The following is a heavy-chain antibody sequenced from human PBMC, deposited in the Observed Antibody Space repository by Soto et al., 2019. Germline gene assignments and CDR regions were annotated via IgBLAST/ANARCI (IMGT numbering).Heavy chain of an antibody. V-gene: IGHV4-39*07. Sequence: SETLSLTCTVSGGSISSSSYYWGWVRQPPGKGLEWIGEVYHSGSTNYNPSLKSRVTISVDKSKNQFSLKLNSVTAADTAVYYCARATGMAPFDYWGQGTLVTVSS. CDR1: GGSISSSSYY. CDR3: ARATGMAPFDY. J-gene: IGHJ4*02. CDR2: VYHSGST. D-gene: IGHD5-18*01.